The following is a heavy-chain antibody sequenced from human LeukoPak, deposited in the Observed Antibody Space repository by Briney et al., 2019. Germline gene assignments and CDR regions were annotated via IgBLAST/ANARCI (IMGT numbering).Heavy chain of an antibody. CDR3: ARDVAVAGTGFYYFDY. CDR1: GYTFTSYG. D-gene: IGHD6-19*01. CDR2: IIPIFGTA. V-gene: IGHV1-69*13. Sequence: ASVKVSCKASGYTFTSYGISWVRQAPGQGLEWMGGIIPIFGTANYAQKFQGRVTITADESTSTAYMELSSLRSEDTAVYYCARDVAVAGTGFYYFDYWGQGTLVTVSS. J-gene: IGHJ4*02.